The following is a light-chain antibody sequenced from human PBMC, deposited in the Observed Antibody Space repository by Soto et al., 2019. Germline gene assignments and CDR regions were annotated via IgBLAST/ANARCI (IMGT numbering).Light chain of an antibody. CDR1: QSISSY. J-gene: IGKJ1*01. Sequence: DIQMTQSPSSLSASVGDRVTITCRASQSISSYLNWYQQKPGKAPTLLIYAASSLEIGVPSTFSGSGSGTDFTLTIRSLQPDDFATYYCQQIYSTPWTFGQGTKVEIK. V-gene: IGKV1-39*01. CDR3: QQIYSTPWT. CDR2: AAS.